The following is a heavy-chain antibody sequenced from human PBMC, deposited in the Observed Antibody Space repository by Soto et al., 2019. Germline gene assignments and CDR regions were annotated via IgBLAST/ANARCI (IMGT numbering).Heavy chain of an antibody. D-gene: IGHD3-16*01. J-gene: IGHJ6*02. V-gene: IGHV1-18*01. CDR1: GYRFTSYG. CDR3: AMVDVYVTPSPQDV. CDR2: INAYNGNT. Sequence: QVQLVQSGAEVKNPGASVKVSCKASGYRFTSYGIGWVRQAPGQGLEWMGWINAYNGNTNYAQNLQGRVTLTTHTSTSTADRELRSLRSNDTAVYYCAMVDVYVTPSPQDVWGQGTTVTVSS.